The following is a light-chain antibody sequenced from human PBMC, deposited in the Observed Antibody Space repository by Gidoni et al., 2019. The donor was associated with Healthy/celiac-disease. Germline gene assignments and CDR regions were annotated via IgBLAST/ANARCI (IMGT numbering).Light chain of an antibody. Sequence: EIVLTQSPGTLSLSPGERATLSCRASQSVSSSYLAWYQQQPGQALRLLIYGASSRATGIPDRFSGSGSGTDFTLTISRLEPEDFAVYYWQQYGSSITFGQGTRLEIK. J-gene: IGKJ5*01. CDR2: GAS. CDR1: QSVSSSY. V-gene: IGKV3-20*01. CDR3: QQYGSSIT.